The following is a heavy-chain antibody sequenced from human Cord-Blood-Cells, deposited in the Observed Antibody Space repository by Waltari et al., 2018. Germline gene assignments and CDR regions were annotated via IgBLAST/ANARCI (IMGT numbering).Heavy chain of an antibody. D-gene: IGHD1-1*01. CDR2: ISAYNGNT. CDR1: GDTFPSYG. J-gene: IGHJ3*02. CDR3: ARDGSRTGTDAFDI. V-gene: IGHV1-18*04. Sequence: QVQLVQSGAEVKKPGASVKVYCKASGDTFPSYGISWVRRAPGQGLEWMGWISAYNGNTNYAQKLQGRVTMTTDTSTSTAYMELRSLRSDDTAVYYCARDGSRTGTDAFDIWGQGTMVTVSS.